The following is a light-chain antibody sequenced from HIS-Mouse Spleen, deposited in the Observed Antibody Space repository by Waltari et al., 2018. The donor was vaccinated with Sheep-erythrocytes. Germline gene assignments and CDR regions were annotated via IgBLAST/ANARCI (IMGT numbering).Light chain of an antibody. CDR2: EDS. CDR3: YSTDSSGNHWV. V-gene: IGLV3-10*01. Sequence: SYELTQPPSVSVSPGQTARNTCSGDALPKKYAYWYQQKAGQAPVLVIYEDSKRPSGIPERFSGSSSGTMATLTISGAQVEDDADYYCYSTDSSGNHWVFGGGTKLTVL. J-gene: IGLJ3*02. CDR1: ALPKKY.